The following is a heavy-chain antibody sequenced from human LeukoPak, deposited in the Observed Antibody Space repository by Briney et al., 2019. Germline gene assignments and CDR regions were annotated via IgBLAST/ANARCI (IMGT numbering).Heavy chain of an antibody. Sequence: GGSLRLSCAASGFTFSSYAMSWVRQAPGKGLEWVANIKQDGSEKYYVDSVKGRFTISRDNAKNSLYLQMNSLRAEDTALYYCASNDVFDYWGQGTLVTVSS. CDR1: GFTFSSYA. V-gene: IGHV3-7*01. D-gene: IGHD2-8*01. CDR3: ASNDVFDY. CDR2: IKQDGSEK. J-gene: IGHJ4*02.